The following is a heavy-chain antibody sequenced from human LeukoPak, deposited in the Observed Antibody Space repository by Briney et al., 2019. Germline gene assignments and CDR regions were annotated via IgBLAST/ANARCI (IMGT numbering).Heavy chain of an antibody. V-gene: IGHV4-39*07. D-gene: IGHD5-18*01. CDR2: IYYNGHT. Sequence: PSETLSLTCTVSGVSIGSTDYYWGWIRQPPGKGLEWFGIIYYNGHTYFNPSLNSRVTISLHTSKNQFSLRLTSVTAAATAVYYCARGRYSYLYYFDYWGQGTLVTVSS. CDR1: GVSIGSTDYY. J-gene: IGHJ4*02. CDR3: ARGRYSYLYYFDY.